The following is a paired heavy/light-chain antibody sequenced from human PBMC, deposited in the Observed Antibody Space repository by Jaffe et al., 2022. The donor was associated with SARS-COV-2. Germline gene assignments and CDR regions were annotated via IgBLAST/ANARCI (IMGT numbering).Heavy chain of an antibody. V-gene: IGHV2-70*01. CDR1: GFSLSSSGMC. D-gene: IGHD3-22*01. CDR2: IDWDDDK. CDR3: ARGYDSSGYWYWYFDL. J-gene: IGHJ2*01. Sequence: QVTLRESGPALVKPTQTLTLTCTFSGFSLSSSGMCVSWIRQPPGKALEWLALIDWDDDKYYSASLKTRLTISKDTSKNQVVLRMANMDPVDTATYYCARGYDSSGYWYWYFDLWGRGTLVTVSS.
Light chain of an antibody. CDR3: QQYNTYSRGVT. CDR2: KAS. V-gene: IGKV1-5*03. CDR1: QSISSR. J-gene: IGKJ3*01. Sequence: DIQMTQSPSTLSASVGDRVTITCRASQSISSRLAWYQQKPGKVPKLLIYKASSLESGVPSRFSGSGSGTEFTLTIISLQPDDFATYYCQQYNTYSRGVTFGPGTKVEIK.